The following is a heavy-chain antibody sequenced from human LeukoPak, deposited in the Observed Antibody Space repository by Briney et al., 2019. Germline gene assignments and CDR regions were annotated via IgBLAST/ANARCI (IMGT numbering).Heavy chain of an antibody. V-gene: IGHV3-30-3*01. CDR3: AREDNPLWFDP. CDR2: ISYDGSIR. CDR1: EFSFNNFA. J-gene: IGHJ5*02. D-gene: IGHD1-1*01. Sequence: GGSLRPSCAAFEFSFNNFAMYWVRQAPGKGLEWLAVISYDGSIRYYADSVKGRFTISRDNSNNALHLQMNSLRAEDTALYYCAREDNPLWFDPWGQGTLVTVSS.